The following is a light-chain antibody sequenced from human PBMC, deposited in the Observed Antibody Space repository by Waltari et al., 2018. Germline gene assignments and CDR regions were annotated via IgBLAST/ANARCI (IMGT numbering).Light chain of an antibody. Sequence: QSALTQPASVSGSPGQSITISCTGTSSDVGAYNYVSWYQQHPGKAPKLMIFDVSNRPSGVSNRFSGSKSGNTGSLTISGLQAEDEADYYCSSYISSSTLELFGGGTSLTVL. V-gene: IGLV2-14*03. J-gene: IGLJ2*01. CDR2: DVS. CDR1: SSDVGAYNY. CDR3: SSYISSSTLEL.